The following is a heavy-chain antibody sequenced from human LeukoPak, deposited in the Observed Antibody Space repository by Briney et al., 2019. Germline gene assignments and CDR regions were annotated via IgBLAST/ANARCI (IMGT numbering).Heavy chain of an antibody. Sequence: SSVKVSCKASGGTFSSYTISWVRQAPGQGLEWMGRIIPILGIANYAQKFQGRVTITADKSTSTAYMELSSLRSEDTAVYYCAREGGAGQGFDYWGQGTLVTVSS. J-gene: IGHJ4*02. V-gene: IGHV1-69*04. CDR3: AREGGAGQGFDY. CDR2: IIPILGIA. CDR1: GGTFSSYT.